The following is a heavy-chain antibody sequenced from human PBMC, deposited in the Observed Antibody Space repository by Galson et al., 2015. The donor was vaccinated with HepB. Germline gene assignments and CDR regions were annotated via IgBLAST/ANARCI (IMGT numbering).Heavy chain of an antibody. J-gene: IGHJ4*02. CDR1: GFTFSTYG. Sequence: SLRLSCAASGFTFSTYGIHWVRQAPGKGLEWVAFIKYDGSNKYYADSVKGRFTISRDNSKNTLYLQMNSLRAEDTAVYYCARTIFGVDYYFDYWGQGTLVTVSS. CDR2: IKYDGSNK. CDR3: ARTIFGVDYYFDY. D-gene: IGHD3-3*01. V-gene: IGHV3-33*01.